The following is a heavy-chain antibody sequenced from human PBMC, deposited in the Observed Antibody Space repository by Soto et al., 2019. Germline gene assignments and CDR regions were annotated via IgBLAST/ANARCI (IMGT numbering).Heavy chain of an antibody. CDR3: ARTVVIRGIIIREFDY. V-gene: IGHV4-59*08. CDR2: YYNTGT. CDR1: GDSINNYY. D-gene: IGHD3-10*01. J-gene: IGHJ4*02. Sequence: SETLSLTCTVSGDSINNYYWNWIRQSPGKGLEWIVYYYNTGTNYNPSLKSRVTISVDTAKNQSSLRLRSVTAADTAVYYCARTVVIRGIIIREFDYWGQGNLVTVSS.